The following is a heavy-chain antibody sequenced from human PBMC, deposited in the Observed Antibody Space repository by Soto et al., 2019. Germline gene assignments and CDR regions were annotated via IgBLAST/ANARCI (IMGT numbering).Heavy chain of an antibody. J-gene: IGHJ6*02. CDR3: ARDQRAAAGPYYYYGMDV. D-gene: IGHD6-13*01. CDR1: GGSISSGGYY. CDR2: IYYSGST. Sequence: SETLSLTCTVSGGSISSGGYYWSWIRQHPGKGLEWIGYIYYSGSTYYNPSLKSRVTISVDTSKNQFSLKLSSVTAADTAVYYCARDQRAAAGPYYYYGMDVWGQGTTVTVSS. V-gene: IGHV4-31*03.